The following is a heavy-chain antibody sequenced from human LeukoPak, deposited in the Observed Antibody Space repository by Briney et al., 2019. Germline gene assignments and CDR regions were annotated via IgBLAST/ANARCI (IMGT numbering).Heavy chain of an antibody. J-gene: IGHJ3*02. CDR1: GDSISRGAYY. V-gene: IGHV4-31*03. CDR2: INHSGNT. D-gene: IGHD3-22*01. Sequence: PSETLSLTCTVSGDSISRGAYYWTWIRQLPGKALEWIGYINHSGNTYYNPSLRGRLTLSAYTSQNQFSLRLTSGTAADTAVYYCARSGARAVVVIKLIHAFDIWGQGTMVAVSS. CDR3: ARSGARAVVVIKLIHAFDI.